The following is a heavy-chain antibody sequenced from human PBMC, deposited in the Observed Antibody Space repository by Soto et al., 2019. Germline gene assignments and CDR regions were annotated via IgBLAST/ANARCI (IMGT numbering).Heavy chain of an antibody. V-gene: IGHV3-7*01. CDR2: INDDGSER. D-gene: IGHD3-3*01. CDR3: AREFYGYYTYGPGDY. J-gene: IGHJ4*02. Sequence: EAQLVESGGGLVQPGGSLRLSCEASGFMFGVYWMSWVRQAPGKGLEWVANINDDGSERNYVDSVKGRFTIYRDTPNNLLFLQMNSLRDEDTAVYYCAREFYGYYTYGPGDYWGQGTLVAVSS. CDR1: GFMFGVYW.